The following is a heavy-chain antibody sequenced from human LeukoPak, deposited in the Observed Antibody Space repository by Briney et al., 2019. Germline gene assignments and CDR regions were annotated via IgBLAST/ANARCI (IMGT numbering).Heavy chain of an antibody. CDR2: INPNTGST. CDR1: GYTLTGYY. CDR3: ARDRVGSGWPRPYYFEV. Sequence: ASVKVSCKASGYTLTGYYLHWVRQAPGQGLEWMGWINPNTGSTHSAQKLQGRITMTRDSSTSTAYMDLSRLRSDDTAVYYCARDRVGSGWPRPYYFEVWGQGTLVTVSS. J-gene: IGHJ4*02. V-gene: IGHV1-2*02. D-gene: IGHD6-19*01.